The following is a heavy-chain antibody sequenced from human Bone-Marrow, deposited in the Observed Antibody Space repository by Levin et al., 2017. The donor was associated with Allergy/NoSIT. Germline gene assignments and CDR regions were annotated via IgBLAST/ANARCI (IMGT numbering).Heavy chain of an antibody. D-gene: IGHD1-26*01. CDR1: GFPFEHFA. V-gene: IGHV3-9*01. CDR2: ITSTGDLL. CDR3: TKGRTEWGFYFDY. Sequence: SCAASGFPFEHFAMHWVRQVPGKGLEWVSSITSTGDLLLYGDSVRGRFIISRDNAKKSLFLELNSLSSDDTALYYCTKGRTEWGFYFDYWGQGSLVTVSS. J-gene: IGHJ4*02.